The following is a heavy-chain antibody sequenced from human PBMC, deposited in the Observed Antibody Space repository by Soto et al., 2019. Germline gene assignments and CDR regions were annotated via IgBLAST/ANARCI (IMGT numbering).Heavy chain of an antibody. CDR1: DGAFSDYY. V-gene: IGHV4-34*01. CDR3: ARGKFGFSYYYYCYLDV. J-gene: IGHJ6*03. Sequence: QVQLHQWGAGLLKPSETLSLTCAVYDGAFSDYYWTWIRQSPGKGLEWIGEINHSGSTSYKSSLKSRVTISIDTYKNQFPLKLTAVTASDTAVHYCARGKFGFSYYYYCYLDVWGKGTTVTVSS. D-gene: IGHD2-21*01. CDR2: INHSGST.